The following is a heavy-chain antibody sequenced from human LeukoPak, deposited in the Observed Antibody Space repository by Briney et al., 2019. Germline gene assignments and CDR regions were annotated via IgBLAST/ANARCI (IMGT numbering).Heavy chain of an antibody. CDR2: INHSGST. D-gene: IGHD2-2*01. CDR1: GGSFSGYY. J-gene: IGHJ6*04. V-gene: IGHV4-34*01. Sequence: SETLSLTCAVYGGSFSGYYWSWIRQPPGKGLEWIGEINHSGSTNCNPSLKSRVTISVDTSKNQFSLKLSSVTAADTAVYYCARGYGVVVPAAMVNYGMDVWGKGTTVTVSS. CDR3: ARGYGVVVPAAMVNYGMDV.